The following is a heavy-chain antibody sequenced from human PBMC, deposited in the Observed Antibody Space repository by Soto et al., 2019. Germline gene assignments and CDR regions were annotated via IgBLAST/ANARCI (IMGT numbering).Heavy chain of an antibody. CDR1: GFTFSSCA. Sequence: QVQLVESGGGVVQPGRSLRLSCAASGFTFSSCAMHWVRQAPGKGLEWVAVISYDGSNKYYADSVKGRFTISRDNSKNTLYLQMNSLRAEDTAVYYCAREPRPYYYYYGMDVWGQGTTVTVSS. V-gene: IGHV3-30-3*01. J-gene: IGHJ6*02. CDR2: ISYDGSNK. CDR3: AREPRPYYYYYGMDV.